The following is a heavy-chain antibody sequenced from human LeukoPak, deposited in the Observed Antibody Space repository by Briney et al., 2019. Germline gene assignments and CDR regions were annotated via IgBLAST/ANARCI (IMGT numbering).Heavy chain of an antibody. V-gene: IGHV4-59*01. D-gene: IGHD3-10*01. CDR2: IYYSGST. J-gene: IGHJ4*02. Sequence: SETLSLTCAVYGGSFSGYYWSWIRQPPGKGLEWIGYIYYSGSTNYNPSLKSRVTISVDTSKNQFSLKLSSVTAADTAVYYCARGPRGPFDYWGQGTLVTVSS. CDR3: ARGPRGPFDY. CDR1: GGSFSGYY.